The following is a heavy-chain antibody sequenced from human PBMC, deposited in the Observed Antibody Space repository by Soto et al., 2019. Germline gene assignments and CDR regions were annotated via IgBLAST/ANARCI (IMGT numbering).Heavy chain of an antibody. V-gene: IGHV4-59*01. Sequence: SETLSLTCTVSGGSISSYYWSWIRQPPGKGLEWIGYIYYSGSTNYNPSLKSRVTISVDTSKNQFSLKLSSVTAADTAVYYCARETRITMVRGVTPYYYYYGMDVWGQGTTVTVSS. CDR1: GGSISSYY. D-gene: IGHD3-10*01. J-gene: IGHJ6*02. CDR2: IYYSGST. CDR3: ARETRITMVRGVTPYYYYYGMDV.